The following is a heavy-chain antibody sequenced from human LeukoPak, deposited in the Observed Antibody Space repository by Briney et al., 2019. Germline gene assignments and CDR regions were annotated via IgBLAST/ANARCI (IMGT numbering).Heavy chain of an antibody. J-gene: IGHJ4*02. D-gene: IGHD6-13*01. Sequence: GGSLRLSCAASGFTFSSYAMHWVRQAPGKGLEWVAVISYDGSNKYYADSVKGRFTISRDNSKNTLYLQMNSLRAEDTAVYYCARGGASSSWFIDHWGQGTLVTVSS. V-gene: IGHV3-30*14. CDR1: GFTFSSYA. CDR3: ARGGASSSWFIDH. CDR2: ISYDGSNK.